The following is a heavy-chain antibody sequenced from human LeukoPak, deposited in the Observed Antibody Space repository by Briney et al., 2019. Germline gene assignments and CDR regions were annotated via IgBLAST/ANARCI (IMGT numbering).Heavy chain of an antibody. D-gene: IGHD3-10*01. CDR2: MYYSGST. CDR3: ARPLWFGTYSLEQMDV. CDR1: GGSISSSSYY. Sequence: SETLSLTCTVSGGSISSSSYYWGWIRQPPGKGLEWIGSMYYSGSTYYNPSLKSRVTISVDTSKNQFSLKLSSVTAADTAVYYCARPLWFGTYSLEQMDVWGQGTTVTVSS. J-gene: IGHJ6*02. V-gene: IGHV4-39*01.